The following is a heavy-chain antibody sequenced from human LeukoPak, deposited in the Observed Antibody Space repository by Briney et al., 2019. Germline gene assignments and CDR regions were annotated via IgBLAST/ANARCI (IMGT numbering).Heavy chain of an antibody. V-gene: IGHV3-9*01. CDR3: ATPYYYGSGSYYNLPDY. Sequence: GGSLRLSCAASGFTFSSYSMNWVRQAPGKGLEWVSGISWNSGSIGYADSVKGRFTISRDNAKNSLYLQMNSLRAEDTALYYCATPYYYGSGSYYNLPDYWGQGTLVTVSS. D-gene: IGHD3-10*01. CDR2: ISWNSGSI. J-gene: IGHJ4*02. CDR1: GFTFSSYS.